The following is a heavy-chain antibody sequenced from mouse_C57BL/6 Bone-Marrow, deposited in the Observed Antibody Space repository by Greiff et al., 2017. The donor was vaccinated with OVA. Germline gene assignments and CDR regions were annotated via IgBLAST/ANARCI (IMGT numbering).Heavy chain of an antibody. Sequence: QVQLQQSGAELVRPGSSVKLSCKASGYTFTSYWMHWVKQRPIQGLEWIGNIDPSDSETHYNQKFKDKATLTVDKSSSTAYMQLSSLTSEDSAVYYCAANWDGGIAYWGQGTLVTVSA. CDR3: AANWDGGIAY. V-gene: IGHV1-52*01. CDR2: IDPSDSET. CDR1: GYTFTSYW. J-gene: IGHJ3*01. D-gene: IGHD4-1*01.